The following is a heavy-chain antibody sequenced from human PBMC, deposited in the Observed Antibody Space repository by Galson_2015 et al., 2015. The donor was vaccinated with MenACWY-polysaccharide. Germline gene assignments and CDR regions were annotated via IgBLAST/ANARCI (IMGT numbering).Heavy chain of an antibody. Sequence: SVKVSCKASGYSFSSYDINWVRQTTGQGLEWMGWMNPNSGNTGYAQKFQGRVTMTRNTSISIAYMELSSLRSEDTAVYYCARGGKYYYDSSGYLNWFDPLGQGTLVTVSS. CDR1: GYSFSSYD. D-gene: IGHD3-22*01. CDR3: ARGGKYYYDSSGYLNWFDP. CDR2: MNPNSGNT. J-gene: IGHJ5*02. V-gene: IGHV1-8*01.